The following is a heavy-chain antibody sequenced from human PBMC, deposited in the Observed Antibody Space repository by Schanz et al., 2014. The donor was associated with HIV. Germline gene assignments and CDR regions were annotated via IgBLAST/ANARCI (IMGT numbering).Heavy chain of an antibody. J-gene: IGHJ6*02. CDR2: ISGSSSTI. CDR3: AREAYYFDFWNGQYYYYGLDV. Sequence: EVQLVESGGGLEQPGGSLRLSCEASGFTLSSYSMNWVRQAPGKGLEWISYISGSSSTIYYAGSVKGRFTISRDNAKNSLFLQMNSLKDDDTAVYYCAREAYYFDFWNGQYYYYGLDVWGRGTTVTVSS. D-gene: IGHD3-3*01. V-gene: IGHV3-48*02. CDR1: GFTLSSYS.